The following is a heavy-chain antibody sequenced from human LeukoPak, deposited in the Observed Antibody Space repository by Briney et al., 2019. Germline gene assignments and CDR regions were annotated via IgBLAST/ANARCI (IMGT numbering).Heavy chain of an antibody. CDR2: IYFSGGNT. D-gene: IGHD1-14*01. Sequence: SETLSLTCAVSGGSISNYYWRWIRQPPGKELEWVGYIYFSGGNTNYNPSFKRRVTISVDTSKNQFFLRLNSVTAADTAVYYCARQPSGTAAFDIWGQGTVVTVSS. J-gene: IGHJ3*02. CDR3: ARQPSGTAAFDI. V-gene: IGHV4-59*08. CDR1: GGSISNYY.